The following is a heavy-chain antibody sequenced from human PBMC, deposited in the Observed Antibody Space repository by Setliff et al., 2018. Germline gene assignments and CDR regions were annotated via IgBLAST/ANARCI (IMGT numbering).Heavy chain of an antibody. CDR1: GFTFSSYA. J-gene: IGHJ6*02. V-gene: IGHV3-23*01. CDR2: ISGSGGST. D-gene: IGHD3-10*01. Sequence: PGGSLRLSCAASGFTFSSYAMSWVRQAPGKGLEWVSAISGSGGSTYYADSVKGRFTISRDNAKNTLYLQMNSLRAEDTAVYFCARDHAYGSRFYYYYGMDVWGQGTTVTVSS. CDR3: ARDHAYGSRFYYYYGMDV.